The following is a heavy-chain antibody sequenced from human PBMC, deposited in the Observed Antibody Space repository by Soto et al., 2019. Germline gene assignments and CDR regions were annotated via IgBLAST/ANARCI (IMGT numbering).Heavy chain of an antibody. CDR2: ISSSSSYI. CDR1: GFTFSSYS. V-gene: IGHV3-21*01. J-gene: IGHJ3*02. CDR3: GREGNYVWGSYPIRDAFDI. Sequence: GGSLRLSCAASGFTFSSYSMNWVRQAPGKGLEWVSSISSSSSYIYYADSVKGRFTISRDNAKNSLYLQMNSLRAEDTAVYYCGREGNYVWGSYPIRDAFDIWGQGTMVTVSS. D-gene: IGHD3-16*02.